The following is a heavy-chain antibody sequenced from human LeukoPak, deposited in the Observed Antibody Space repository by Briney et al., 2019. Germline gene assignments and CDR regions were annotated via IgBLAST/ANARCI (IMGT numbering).Heavy chain of an antibody. J-gene: IGHJ6*03. CDR2: ISYDGSNK. Sequence: GGSLRLSCAASGFTFGSYAMHWVRQAPGKGLEWVAVISYDGSNKYYADSVKGRFTISRDNSKNTLYLQMNSLRAEDTAVYYCARENLGYYYYMDVWGKGTTVTVSS. CDR1: GFTFGSYA. V-gene: IGHV3-30*04. CDR3: ARENLGYYYYMDV.